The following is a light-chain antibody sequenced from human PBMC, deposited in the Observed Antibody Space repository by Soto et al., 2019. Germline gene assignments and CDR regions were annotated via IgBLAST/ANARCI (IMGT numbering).Light chain of an antibody. Sequence: ESVLRSSPAALFLSPGERATLSCRASQSVSSNYFAWYQQKPGQAPRLLIYGASSRATGIPDRFSGSGSGTDFTLTISRLEPEDFAVYYCQQYGTSPLTFGGGTKVDIK. CDR3: QQYGTSPLT. CDR1: QSVSSNY. CDR2: GAS. V-gene: IGKV3-20*01. J-gene: IGKJ4*01.